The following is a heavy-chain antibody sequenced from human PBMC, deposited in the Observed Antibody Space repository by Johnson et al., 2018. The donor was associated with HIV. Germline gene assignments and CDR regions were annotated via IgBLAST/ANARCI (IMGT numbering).Heavy chain of an antibody. CDR3: AREEGTDILTRGDAFDI. J-gene: IGHJ3*02. D-gene: IGHD3-9*01. CDR2: VNNDGGDT. V-gene: IGHV3-74*01. CDR1: GFTFSNYW. Sequence: EVQLVESGGGVVQPGGSLRLSCAVSGFTFSNYWMHWVRQAPGKGLVWVSRVNNDGGDTIYADSVKGRFTISRDNAKNPLYLQMNSLRAEDTAMYFCAREEGTDILTRGDAFDIWGQGTMVTVSS.